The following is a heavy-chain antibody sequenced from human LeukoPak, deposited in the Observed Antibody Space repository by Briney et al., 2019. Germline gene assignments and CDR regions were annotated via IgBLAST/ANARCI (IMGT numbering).Heavy chain of an antibody. J-gene: IGHJ6*02. V-gene: IGHV3-66*01. D-gene: IGHD6-13*01. CDR2: IYSGGST. CDR1: GFTVSSNY. Sequence: PGGSLRLSCAASGFTVSSNYMSWVRQAPGKGLEWVSVIYSGGSTYYADSVKGRFTISRDNSKNTLYLQMNSLRAEDTAVYYCARDYTDGSSWYYPIYYYYGMDVWGQGTTVTVSS. CDR3: ARDYTDGSSWYYPIYYYYGMDV.